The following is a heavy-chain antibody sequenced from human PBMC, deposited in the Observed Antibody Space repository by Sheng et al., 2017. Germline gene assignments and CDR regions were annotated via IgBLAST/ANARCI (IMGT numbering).Heavy chain of an antibody. V-gene: IGHV3-33*01. CDR2: IWYDGTNE. CDR1: GFTFSSYG. D-gene: IGHD3-9*01. CDR3: ARNNYDILTGYYFDY. J-gene: IGHJ4*02. Sequence: QVQLVESGGGVVQPGTSLRLSCAASGFTFSSYGMHWVRQAPGKGLEWVAVIWYDGTNEHYADSVKGRFTISRVNSKNTLYLQMNSLRAEDTALYYCARNNYDILTGYYFDYWGQGMLVAVSS.